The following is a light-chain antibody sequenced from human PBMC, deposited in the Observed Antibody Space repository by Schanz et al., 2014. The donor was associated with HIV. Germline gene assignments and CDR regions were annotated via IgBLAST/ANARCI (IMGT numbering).Light chain of an antibody. Sequence: DIQMTQSPSTLSASVGDRVTITCRASQSIGNWLAWYQQKPGKAPNVLIFQASTLKNGVPSRFIGRGSGTEFTLTISRLKPDDFAAYYCQQCVTYPYTFGQGTKLDIK. CDR3: QQCVTYPYT. CDR2: QAS. J-gene: IGKJ2*01. V-gene: IGKV1-5*03. CDR1: QSIGNW.